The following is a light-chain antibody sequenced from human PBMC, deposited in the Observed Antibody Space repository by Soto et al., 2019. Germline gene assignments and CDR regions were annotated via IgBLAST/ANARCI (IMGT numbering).Light chain of an antibody. J-gene: IGLJ3*02. CDR1: SSDIGAFNY. CDR3: SSYAGSNNLV. CDR2: DVN. V-gene: IGLV2-8*01. Sequence: QSALTQPPSASGSPGQSVTISCTGTSSDIGAFNYVSWYQQHPGKAPKLMIYDVNKRPSGVPERFSGSKSGNTASLTVAGVQGEDEAYYYCSSYAGSNNLVFGGGTKLTV.